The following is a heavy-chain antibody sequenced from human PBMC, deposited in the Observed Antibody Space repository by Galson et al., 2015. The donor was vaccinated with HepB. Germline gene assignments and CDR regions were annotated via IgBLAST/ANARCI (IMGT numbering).Heavy chain of an antibody. Sequence: SVKVSCKASGYTFTGYYMHWVRQAPGQGLEWMGRINPNSGGTNYAQKFQGRVTMTRDTSISTAYMELSRLRSDDTAVYYCARDTEWLGDAFDIWGQGTMVTVSS. CDR3: ARDTEWLGDAFDI. CDR2: INPNSGGT. D-gene: IGHD3-3*01. V-gene: IGHV1-2*06. CDR1: GYTFTGYY. J-gene: IGHJ3*02.